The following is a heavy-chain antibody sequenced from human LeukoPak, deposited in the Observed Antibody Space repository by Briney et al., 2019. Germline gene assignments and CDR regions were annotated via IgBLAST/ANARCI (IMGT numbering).Heavy chain of an antibody. CDR3: ARGYDFWSGYYASPFFDY. J-gene: IGHJ4*02. D-gene: IGHD3-3*01. Sequence: KPSETLSLTCTVSGGSISSYYWSWIRQPPGKGLEWIGYIYYSGSTNYNPSLKSRVTISVDTSKNQFSLKLSSVTAADTAVYYCARGYDFWSGYYASPFFDYWGQGTLSPSPQ. CDR2: IYYSGST. CDR1: GGSISSYY. V-gene: IGHV4-59*01.